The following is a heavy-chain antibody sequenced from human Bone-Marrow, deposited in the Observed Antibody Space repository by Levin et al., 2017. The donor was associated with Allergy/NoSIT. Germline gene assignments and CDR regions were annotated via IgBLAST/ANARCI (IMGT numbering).Heavy chain of an antibody. V-gene: IGHV3-74*01. CDR2: VDGDGSST. J-gene: IGHJ4*02. CDR3: VRGPLTTIDYFDS. D-gene: IGHD1-14*01. CDR1: GFTFSNYW. Sequence: ETLSLTCAASGFTFSNYWMHWVRQAPGEGPVWVSRVDGDGSSTSYADSVKGRFTISRDNAKTTLYLQMNSLRAEDTAMYYCVRGPLTTIDYFDSWGQGTLVTVSS.